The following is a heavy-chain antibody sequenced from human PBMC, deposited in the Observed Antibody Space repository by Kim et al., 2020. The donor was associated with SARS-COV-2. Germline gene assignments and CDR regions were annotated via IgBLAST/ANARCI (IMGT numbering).Heavy chain of an antibody. V-gene: IGHV1-18*01. CDR1: GYTFTSYG. D-gene: IGHD3-22*01. CDR2: ISAYNGNT. Sequence: ASVKVSCKASGYTFTSYGISWVRQAPGQGLEWMGWISAYNGNTNYAQKLQGRVTMTTDTSTSTAYMELRSLRSDDTAVYYCARENDPIITGDYYYVMDVWGQGTTVTVSS. J-gene: IGHJ6*02. CDR3: ARENDPIITGDYYYVMDV.